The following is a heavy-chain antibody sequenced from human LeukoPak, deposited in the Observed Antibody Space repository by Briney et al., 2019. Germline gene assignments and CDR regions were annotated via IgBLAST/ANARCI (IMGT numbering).Heavy chain of an antibody. D-gene: IGHD3-3*01. CDR3: ARVSAVYYDFWSGREYYFDY. CDR1: GGSFSGYY. Sequence: PSETLSLTCAVYGGSFSGYYWSWIRQPPGKGLEWIGEINHSGSTNYNPSLKSRVTISVDTSKNQFSLKLSSVTAADTAVYYCARVSAVYYDFWSGREYYFDYWGQGTLVTVSS. CDR2: INHSGST. V-gene: IGHV4-34*01. J-gene: IGHJ4*02.